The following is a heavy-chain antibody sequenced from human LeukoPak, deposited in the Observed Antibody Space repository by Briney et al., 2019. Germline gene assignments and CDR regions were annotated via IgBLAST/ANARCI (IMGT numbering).Heavy chain of an antibody. CDR1: GVSFSGYY. V-gene: IGHV4-59*10. CDR3: ARWTTVTRAFDY. D-gene: IGHD4-17*01. CDR2: IYSSGST. Sequence: PSETLSLTCAVYGVSFSGYYWNWIRQPAGKGLEWIGRIYSSGSTNYSPSLKSRVTMSVDTSKNQFSLKLTSVTAADTAVYYCARWTTVTRAFDYWGQGTLVTVSS. J-gene: IGHJ4*02.